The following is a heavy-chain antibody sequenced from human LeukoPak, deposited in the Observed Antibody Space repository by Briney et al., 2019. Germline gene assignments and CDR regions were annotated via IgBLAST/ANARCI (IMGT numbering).Heavy chain of an antibody. D-gene: IGHD2-15*01. J-gene: IGHJ1*01. V-gene: IGHV4-61*05. CDR2: IYYSGST. CDR3: ASTASLGCSGGSCYSEYFQH. CDR1: GGSISSSSYY. Sequence: SETLSLTCTVSGGSISSSSYYWGWIRQPPGKGLEWIGYIYYSGSTNYNPSLKSRVTISVDTSKNQFSLKLSSVTAADTAVYYCASTASLGCSGGSCYSEYFQHWGQGTLVTVSS.